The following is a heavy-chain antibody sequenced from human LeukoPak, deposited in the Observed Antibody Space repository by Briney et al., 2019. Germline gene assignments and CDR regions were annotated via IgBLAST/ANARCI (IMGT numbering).Heavy chain of an antibody. Sequence: PGGSLRLSCAASGFTFSSYGMHWVRQAPGKGLEWVAVISYDGSNKYYADSVKGRFTISRDNSKNTLYLQMNSLRAEDTAVYYCARDRSYDSSGPDYWGQGTQVTVSS. V-gene: IGHV3-30*03. CDR3: ARDRSYDSSGPDY. CDR2: ISYDGSNK. CDR1: GFTFSSYG. J-gene: IGHJ4*02. D-gene: IGHD3-22*01.